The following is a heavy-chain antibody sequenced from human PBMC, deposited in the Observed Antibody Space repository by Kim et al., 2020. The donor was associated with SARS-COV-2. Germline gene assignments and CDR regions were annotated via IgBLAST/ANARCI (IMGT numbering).Heavy chain of an antibody. J-gene: IGHJ4*02. V-gene: IGHV3-15*01. CDR1: GFTFSNAW. Sequence: GGSLRLSCAASGFTFSNAWMSWVRQAPGKGLEWVGRIKSKTDGGTTDYAAPVKGRFTISRDDSKNTLYLQMNSLKTEDTAVYYCTTDGVVVIIPYFDYWGQGTLVTVSS. D-gene: IGHD3-22*01. CDR2: IKSKTDGGTT. CDR3: TTDGVVVIIPYFDY.